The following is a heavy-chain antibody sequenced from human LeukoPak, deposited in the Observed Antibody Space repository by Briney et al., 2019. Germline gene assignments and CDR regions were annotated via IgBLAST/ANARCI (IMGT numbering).Heavy chain of an antibody. CDR2: INTNSGGT. CDR3: ARDPFPCGGGRYYSMNWFDP. V-gene: IGHV1-2*02. CDR1: GYTFTGYY. J-gene: IGHJ5*02. Sequence: ASVKVSCTASGYTFTGYYMHWVRQAPGQGLEWMGWINTNSGGTKYEKTFKGRITITRDTYIRPAYLELSRLRSDDTAVYYCARDPFPCGGGRYYSMNWFDPWGQGTLVTVSS. D-gene: IGHD2-15*01.